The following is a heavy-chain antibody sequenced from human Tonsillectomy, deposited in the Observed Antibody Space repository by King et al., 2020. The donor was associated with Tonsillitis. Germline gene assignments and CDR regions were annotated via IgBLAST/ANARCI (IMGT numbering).Heavy chain of an antibody. D-gene: IGHD4-23*01. Sequence: VQLVESGAEVKKPGESLRISCKGSGYSFTSYWISWVRQMPGKGLEWMGRIDPSDSYTNYSPSFQGHVTISADKSISTAYLQWSSRKASDTAMYYCARLFGGIFSIDYWGQGTLVTVSS. CDR3: ARLFGGIFSIDY. J-gene: IGHJ4*02. V-gene: IGHV5-10-1*03. CDR2: IDPSDSYT. CDR1: GYSFTSYW.